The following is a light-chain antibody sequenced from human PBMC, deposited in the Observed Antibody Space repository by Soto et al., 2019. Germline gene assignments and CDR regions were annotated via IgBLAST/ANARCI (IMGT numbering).Light chain of an antibody. CDR3: LQDNSYPRT. Sequence: AIQLTQSPSSLSASLGDIVSITCRASQGIRDELGWYQQRPGAAPKVLIYGASTLQTGVPSRFGGSGSGTDFTLTISSLQPEDFATYYCLQDNSYPRTFGQGTKVEL. V-gene: IGKV1-6*01. CDR1: QGIRDE. CDR2: GAS. J-gene: IGKJ1*01.